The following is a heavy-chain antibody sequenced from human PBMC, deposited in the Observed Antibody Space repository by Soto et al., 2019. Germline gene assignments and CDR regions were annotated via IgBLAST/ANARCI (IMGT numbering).Heavy chain of an antibody. V-gene: IGHV3-30-3*01. J-gene: IGHJ4*02. D-gene: IGHD3-9*01. CDR3: ARGGVYFDWLLLFDY. Sequence: GGSLRLSCAASGFTFSSYAMHWVRQAPGKGLEWVAVISYDGSNKYYADSVKGRFTISRDNSKNTLYLQMNSLRAEDTAVYYCARGGVYFDWLLLFDYWGQGTLVTVSS. CDR2: ISYDGSNK. CDR1: GFTFSSYA.